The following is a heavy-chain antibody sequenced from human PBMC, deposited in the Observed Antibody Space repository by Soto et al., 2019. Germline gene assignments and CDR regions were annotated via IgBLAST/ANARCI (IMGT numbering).Heavy chain of an antibody. Sequence: QVQLQESGPGLVKPSETLSLTCTASGDSVSSDNYYWTWIRQPPGKGLEWIGYIYSSGSTNYNPSLKSRVTIALGTSSNQFSLKLTSVTAADTAVYYCARDIRGYSRAFDYWGQGTLVTVSS. CDR2: IYSSGST. CDR1: GDSVSSDNYY. CDR3: ARDIRGYSRAFDY. D-gene: IGHD5-18*01. V-gene: IGHV4-61*01. J-gene: IGHJ4*02.